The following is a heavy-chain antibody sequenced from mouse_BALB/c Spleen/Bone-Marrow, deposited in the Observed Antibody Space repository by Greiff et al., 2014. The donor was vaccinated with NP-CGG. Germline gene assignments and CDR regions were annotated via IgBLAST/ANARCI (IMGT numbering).Heavy chain of an antibody. D-gene: IGHD1-1*01. CDR2: IYPGNSDT. Sequence: VQLQQSGTVLARPGASVKMPCKASGYSFTIYWMHWVKQRPGQGLEWIGAIYPGNSDTSYNQKFKGKAKLTAVTSASTAYMELSSLTNEDSAVYYCTRFGSTYDWYFDVWGAGTTVTVSS. CDR3: TRFGSTYDWYFDV. J-gene: IGHJ1*01. V-gene: IGHV1-5*01. CDR1: GYSFTIYW.